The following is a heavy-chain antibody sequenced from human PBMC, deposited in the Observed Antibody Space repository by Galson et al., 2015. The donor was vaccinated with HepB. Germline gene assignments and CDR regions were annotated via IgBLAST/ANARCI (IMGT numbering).Heavy chain of an antibody. D-gene: IGHD2-8*02. V-gene: IGHV3-23*01. Sequence: SLRLSCAASGFTFSSYAMSWVRQAPGKGLEWVSSSSGGGGSTFYADSVRGRFTISRDNSRSTLYLQMNSLRAEDTAVYYCAKLVVVVSAYYFGMDVWGQGTTVTVSS. CDR2: SSGGGGST. CDR3: AKLVVVVSAYYFGMDV. CDR1: GFTFSSYA. J-gene: IGHJ6*02.